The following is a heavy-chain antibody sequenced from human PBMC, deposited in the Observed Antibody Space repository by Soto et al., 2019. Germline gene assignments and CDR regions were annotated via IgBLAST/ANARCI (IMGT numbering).Heavy chain of an antibody. J-gene: IGHJ6*02. Sequence: EVQLLESGGGLVQPGGSLRLSCAASGFTFSSYAMSWVRQAPGKGLEWVSAISGSGGSTYYADSVKGRFTISRDISNNTLYLQMNSLRAEDTAVYYCAKPPVLRYFDLLLEVYGMDVWGQGTTVTVSS. CDR3: AKPPVLRYFDLLLEVYGMDV. D-gene: IGHD3-9*01. CDR1: GFTFSSYA. V-gene: IGHV3-23*01. CDR2: ISGSGGST.